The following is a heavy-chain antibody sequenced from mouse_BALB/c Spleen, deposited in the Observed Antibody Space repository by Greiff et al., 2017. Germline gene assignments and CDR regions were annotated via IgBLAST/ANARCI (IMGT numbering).Heavy chain of an antibody. CDR1: GFSLTSYG. J-gene: IGHJ4*01. D-gene: IGHD1-1*01. CDR3: ARNTTEGAMDY. CDR2: IWSGGST. Sequence: VKLVESGPGLVQPSQSLSITCTVSGFSLTSYGVHWVRQSPGKGLEWLGVIWSGGSTNYNAAFISRLSISKDNSKTQVFFKMNSLQANDTAIYYCARNTTEGAMDYWGQGTSVTVSS. V-gene: IGHV2-2*02.